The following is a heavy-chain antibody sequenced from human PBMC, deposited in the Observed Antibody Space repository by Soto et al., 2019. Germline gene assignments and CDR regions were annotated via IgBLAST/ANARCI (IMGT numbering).Heavy chain of an antibody. J-gene: IGHJ4*02. CDR2: INHSGST. CDR3: ARVTSSTIDY. CDR1: GGSFSGYY. V-gene: IGHV4-34*01. Sequence: QVQLQQWGAGLLKPSETLSLTCAVYGGSFSGYYWSWIRQPPGKGLEWIGEINHSGSTNYNPSLKSRVTISVDPSKNQFSLKLSSVTAADTAVYYCARVTSSTIDYWGQGTLVTVSS. D-gene: IGHD2-2*01.